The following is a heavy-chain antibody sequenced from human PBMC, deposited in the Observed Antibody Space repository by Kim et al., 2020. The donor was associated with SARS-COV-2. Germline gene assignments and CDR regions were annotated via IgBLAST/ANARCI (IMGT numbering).Heavy chain of an antibody. Sequence: ASVKVSCKASGYTFTTYGISWMRQAPGQGLEWMGWIDASNANTNYAQKFRGRVTVTTDTSTSTAYMELRSLRSDDTAVYYCARDYNYVPDYWGQGTLVTVSS. D-gene: IGHD3-10*02. J-gene: IGHJ4*02. V-gene: IGHV1-18*01. CDR1: GYTFTTYG. CDR2: IDASNANT. CDR3: ARDYNYVPDY.